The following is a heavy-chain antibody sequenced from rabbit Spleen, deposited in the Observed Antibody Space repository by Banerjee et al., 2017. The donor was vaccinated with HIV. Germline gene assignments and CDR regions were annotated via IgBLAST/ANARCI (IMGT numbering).Heavy chain of an antibody. Sequence: QSLEESGGGLVQPGGSLTLTCKASGIDFSNYFYMCWVRQAPGSGLELIACINIVTGKSVYASWAKGRFIMSRTSSTTVTLQMTSLTAADTATYFCARDLVAVIGWNFNLWGPGTLVTVS. CDR2: INIVTGKS. CDR3: ARDLVAVIGWNFNL. J-gene: IGHJ4*01. D-gene: IGHD1-1*01. CDR1: GIDFSNYFY. V-gene: IGHV1S40*01.